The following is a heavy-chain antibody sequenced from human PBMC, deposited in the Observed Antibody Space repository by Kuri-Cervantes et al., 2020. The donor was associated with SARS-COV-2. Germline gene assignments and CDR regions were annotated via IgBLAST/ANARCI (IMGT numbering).Heavy chain of an antibody. CDR2: ISSNGGST. CDR3: AKHAMVRGVIITKAGGTDY. CDR1: GFTFSSYA. D-gene: IGHD3-10*01. V-gene: IGHV3-64*01. Sequence: GESLKISCAASGFTFSSYAMRWVRQAPGKGLEYVSAISSNGGSTYYANSVKGRFTISRDNSKNTLYLQMGSLRAEDMAVYYCAKHAMVRGVIITKAGGTDYWGQGTLVTVSS. J-gene: IGHJ4*02.